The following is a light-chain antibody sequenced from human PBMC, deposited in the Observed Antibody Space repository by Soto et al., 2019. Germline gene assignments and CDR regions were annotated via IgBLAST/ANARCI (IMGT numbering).Light chain of an antibody. CDR1: SSDVGGYNY. V-gene: IGLV2-14*01. J-gene: IGLJ3*02. CDR2: DVS. CDR3: SSYTSRSAWV. Sequence: QSVLTXPAXVSGSPGQSITISCTGTSSDVGGYNYVSWYQQHPGKAPKLMIYDVSNRPSGVSNRFSGSKSGNTASLTISGLQAEDEADYYCSSYTSRSAWVFGGGTKVTVL.